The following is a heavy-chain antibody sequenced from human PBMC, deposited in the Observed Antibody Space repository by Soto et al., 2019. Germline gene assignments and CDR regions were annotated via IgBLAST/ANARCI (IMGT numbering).Heavy chain of an antibody. CDR1: GFTFTRYS. Sequence: GALRLSCAASGFTFTRYSMSWVRQAPGKGLEWVASISSTTNYIYYGESLKGRLTISRDNAKNSMYLQMNTLRAEDTAVYYCARESEDLSSNLDYWGQGTLVTVSS. CDR3: ARESEDLSSNLDY. V-gene: IGHV3-21*06. CDR2: ISSTTNYI. J-gene: IGHJ4*02.